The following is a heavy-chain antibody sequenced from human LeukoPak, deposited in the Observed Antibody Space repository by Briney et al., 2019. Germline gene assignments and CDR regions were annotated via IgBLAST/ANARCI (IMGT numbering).Heavy chain of an antibody. Sequence: SETLSLTCTVSGGSISSSSYYWGWIRQPPGKGLEWIGSIYYSGSTYYNPSLKSRVTISVDTSKNQFSLKLSSVTAADTAVYYCARREYSGSYYGDVWAKGPRSPSPQ. CDR1: GGSISSSSYY. CDR3: ARREYSGSYYGDV. J-gene: IGHJ6*04. D-gene: IGHD1-26*01. CDR2: IYYSGST. V-gene: IGHV4-39*01.